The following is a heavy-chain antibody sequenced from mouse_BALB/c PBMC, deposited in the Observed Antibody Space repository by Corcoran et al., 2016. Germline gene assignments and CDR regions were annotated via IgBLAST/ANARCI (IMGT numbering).Heavy chain of an antibody. D-gene: IGHD2-3*01. J-gene: IGHJ3*01. CDR1: GFLLSASGIG. CDR2: IWWNDNK. Sequence: QVTLKESDPGILQPSQTLSLTCSFSGFLLSASGIGVGWIRQPSGKGLEWLAHIWWNDNKYYNTALKSRLTISKATSNNQVFLKIASVDTADTATYYCARIYDGYVAYWGQGTLVTVSA. V-gene: IGHV8-11*01. CDR3: ARIYDGYVAY.